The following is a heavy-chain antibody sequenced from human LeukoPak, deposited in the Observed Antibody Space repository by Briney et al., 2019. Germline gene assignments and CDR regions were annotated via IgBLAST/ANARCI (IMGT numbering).Heavy chain of an antibody. CDR2: IRSKAYGETA. V-gene: IGHV3-49*03. CDR3: TTDSTMIVVVDY. CDR1: GFTFGDYA. D-gene: IGHD3-22*01. J-gene: IGHJ4*02. Sequence: GGSLRLSCTASGFTFGDYAMSWIRQAPGKGLEWVGFIRSKAYGETADYAAPVKGRFTISRDDSKNTLYLQMNSLKTEDTAVYYCTTDSTMIVVVDYWGQGTLVTVSS.